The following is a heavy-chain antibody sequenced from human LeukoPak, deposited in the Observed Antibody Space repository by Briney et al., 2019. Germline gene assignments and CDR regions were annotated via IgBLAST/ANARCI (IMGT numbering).Heavy chain of an antibody. V-gene: IGHV3-9*01. Sequence: GGSLRLSCAASGFTFDDYAMHWVRQAPGKGLEWVSGISWNSGSIGYADSVKGRFTISRDNAKNSLYLQMNSLRAEDTALYYCAKDISGNPIVGATLDYWGQGTLVTVSS. CDR3: AKDISGNPIVGATLDY. J-gene: IGHJ4*02. CDR1: GFTFDDYA. CDR2: ISWNSGSI. D-gene: IGHD1-26*01.